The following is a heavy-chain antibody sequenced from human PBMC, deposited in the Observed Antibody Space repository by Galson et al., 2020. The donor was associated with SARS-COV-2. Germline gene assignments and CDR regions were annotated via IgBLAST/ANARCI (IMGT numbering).Heavy chain of an antibody. J-gene: IGHJ6*02. Sequence: SLKISCAASGFPFSTYSMNWVRLAPGKGLEWVSSISTSSSYTYYADSVKGRFSISRDNPRNSLYLQMNSLRAEDTAVYYCARDEGIRGYNYGRLYYGLDVWGQGTTVTVSS. CDR2: ISTSSSYT. CDR1: GFPFSTYS. CDR3: ARDEGIRGYNYGRLYYGLDV. D-gene: IGHD5-18*01. V-gene: IGHV3-21*01.